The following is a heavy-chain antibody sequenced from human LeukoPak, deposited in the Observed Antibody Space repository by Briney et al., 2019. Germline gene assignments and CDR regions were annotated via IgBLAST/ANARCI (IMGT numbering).Heavy chain of an antibody. Sequence: GGSLRLSCAASGFTFSNYAMNWVRQAPGKGLEWVSAISGSSGNTYYADSVKGRFTISRGNSKNTLYLQMNSLRAEDTALYYCAKPAKTDYTDYWGQGTLVTVSS. CDR3: AKPAKTDYTDY. D-gene: IGHD1-14*01. CDR1: GFTFSNYA. CDR2: ISGSSGNT. J-gene: IGHJ4*02. V-gene: IGHV3-23*01.